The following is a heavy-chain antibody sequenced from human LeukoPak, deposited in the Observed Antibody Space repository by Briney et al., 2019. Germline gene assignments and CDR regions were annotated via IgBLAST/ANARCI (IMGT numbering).Heavy chain of an antibody. D-gene: IGHD2-15*01. CDR2: ILPSGGIT. Sequence: ASVKVSCKASGYTFTSYYIHWVRQAPGQGLEWLGVILPSGGITTYAQRFQGRVTLTRDTSTSTAYMELRSLRSDDTAVYYCARGCSGGSCYSLADWFDPWGQGTLVTVSS. CDR1: GYTFTSYY. J-gene: IGHJ5*02. V-gene: IGHV1-46*01. CDR3: ARGCSGGSCYSLADWFDP.